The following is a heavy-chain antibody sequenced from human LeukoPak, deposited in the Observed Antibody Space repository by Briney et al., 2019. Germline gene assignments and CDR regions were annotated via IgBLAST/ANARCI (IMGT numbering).Heavy chain of an antibody. CDR1: GFTFSNAW. D-gene: IGHD3-3*01. Sequence: GGSLRLSCAASGFTFSNAWMSWVRQAPGKGLEWVSSISSSSSYIYYADSVKGRFTISRDNAKNSLYLQMNSLRAEDTAVYYCARDDFWSGYLTHTSYYFDYWGQGTLVTVSS. J-gene: IGHJ4*02. CDR3: ARDDFWSGYLTHTSYYFDY. V-gene: IGHV3-21*01. CDR2: ISSSSSYI.